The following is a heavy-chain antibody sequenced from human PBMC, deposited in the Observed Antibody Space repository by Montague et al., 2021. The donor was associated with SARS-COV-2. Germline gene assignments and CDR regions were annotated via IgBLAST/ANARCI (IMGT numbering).Heavy chain of an antibody. D-gene: IGHD3-16*02. Sequence: SETLSLTCTVSGGSISSSSYYWGWIRQPPGKGLEWIGSIYYSGSTYYNPSLKSRVTMSVDTSKNQFSLKLSSVTAADTAVYYCARIRIGVWGSYRYFDYWGQGTLVTVSS. V-gene: IGHV4-39*01. CDR3: ARIRIGVWGSYRYFDY. CDR2: IYYSGST. CDR1: GGSISSSSYY. J-gene: IGHJ4*02.